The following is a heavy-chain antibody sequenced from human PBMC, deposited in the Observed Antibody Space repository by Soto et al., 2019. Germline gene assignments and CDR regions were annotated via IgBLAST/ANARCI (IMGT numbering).Heavy chain of an antibody. V-gene: IGHV4-30-2*01. Sequence: QLQLQESGSGLVKPSQTLSLTCTVSGGSIRTGGYSWSWIRQPPGKGLEWIGNTYHSGNPYYNPSLTNRVTISVDGSKNQFAPKVSSVTAADTAVYYCAREDSGDCGGYFDYWGQGSLVTVSS. CDR3: AREDSGDCGGYFDY. CDR2: TYHSGNP. J-gene: IGHJ4*02. D-gene: IGHD4-17*01. CDR1: GGSIRTGGYS.